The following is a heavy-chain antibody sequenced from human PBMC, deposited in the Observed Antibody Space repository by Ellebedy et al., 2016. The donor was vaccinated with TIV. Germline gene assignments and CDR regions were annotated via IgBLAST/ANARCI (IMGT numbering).Heavy chain of an antibody. Sequence: GESLKISCVASGFTFSTYWMSWVRQAPGKGLEWVSVIYSGGDGGDTYYADSVKGRFTISRDNSKNTLYLQMNSLRAEDTAVYYCARDADGNGGKLDYWGQGALVTVSS. J-gene: IGHJ4*02. D-gene: IGHD4-23*01. V-gene: IGHV3-23*03. CDR1: GFTFSTYW. CDR3: ARDADGNGGKLDY. CDR2: IYSGGDGGDT.